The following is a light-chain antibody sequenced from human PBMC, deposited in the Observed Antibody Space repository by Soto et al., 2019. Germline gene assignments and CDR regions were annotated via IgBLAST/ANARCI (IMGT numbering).Light chain of an antibody. CDR2: GAS. J-gene: IGKJ1*01. CDR3: HQYNNWPERT. CDR1: QSISRN. Sequence: EMVLPPSPGTLSLCPVDIAPLSVIASQSISRNLAWYQQKPGQAPRPLIYGASTRATGIPARFSGSGSGTEFTLTISSLQSQDFAVYFCHQYNNWPERTCGKGTKGDIK. V-gene: IGKV3-15*01.